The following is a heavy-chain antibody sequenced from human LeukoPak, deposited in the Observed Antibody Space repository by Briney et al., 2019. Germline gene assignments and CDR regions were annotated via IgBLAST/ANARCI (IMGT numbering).Heavy chain of an antibody. D-gene: IGHD5-24*01. V-gene: IGHV3-21*01. J-gene: IGHJ4*02. Sequence: PVGSLRPSCAASVFTFSSYSMNWVRQAPGKGLEWVSSISSSSSYIYYADSVKGRFTISRDNAKNSLYLQMSSLRAEDTAVYYCAKNREMATYHFDYWGQGTLVTVSS. CDR3: AKNREMATYHFDY. CDR1: VFTFSSYS. CDR2: ISSSSSYI.